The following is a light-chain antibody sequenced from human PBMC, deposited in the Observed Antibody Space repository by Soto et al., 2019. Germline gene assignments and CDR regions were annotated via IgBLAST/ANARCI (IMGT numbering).Light chain of an antibody. CDR1: STNIGAGYD. V-gene: IGLV1-40*01. CDR2: GNS. J-gene: IGLJ1*01. CDR3: QSYDSSLSARYV. Sequence: QSLLTQPPSVSGAPGQRVTISCTGSSTNIGAGYDVHWYQQLPGTAPKLLIYGNSNRPSGVPDRFSGSKSGTSASLAITGLQAEDEADYYCQSYDSSLSARYVFGTGTKVNVL.